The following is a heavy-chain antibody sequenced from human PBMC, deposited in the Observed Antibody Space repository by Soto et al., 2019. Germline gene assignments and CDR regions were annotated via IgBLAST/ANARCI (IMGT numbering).Heavy chain of an antibody. Sequence: EVQLVESGGGLVQPGGSLRLSCAASGFTFNTYWMNWVRQAPGKGLEWVADIKQGGSEKYYVDSVRGRFTISRDNARNSLYLQMNSLSAEDTAMYYCARGGWGRYFELWGRGTLVTVSS. CDR2: IKQGGSEK. J-gene: IGHJ2*01. CDR3: ARGGWGRYFEL. V-gene: IGHV3-7*05. D-gene: IGHD2-21*02. CDR1: GFTFNTYW.